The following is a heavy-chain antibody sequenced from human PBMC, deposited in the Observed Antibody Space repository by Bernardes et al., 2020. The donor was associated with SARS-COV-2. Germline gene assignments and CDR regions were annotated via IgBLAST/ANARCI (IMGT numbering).Heavy chain of an antibody. CDR2: VDHSGDT. CDR1: GASLRGNY. V-gene: IGHV4-34*01. J-gene: IGHJ4*02. D-gene: IGHD2-2*01. Sequence: SETLSLTCTVNGASLRGNYWAWIRQPPGTGLEWIGEVDHSGDTSYNPSLKRRVTISAATSENQFSLRVTSVTAADTAMYYCARVTMKYQLPRHFDLWGQGTLVTVSS. CDR3: ARVTMKYQLPRHFDL.